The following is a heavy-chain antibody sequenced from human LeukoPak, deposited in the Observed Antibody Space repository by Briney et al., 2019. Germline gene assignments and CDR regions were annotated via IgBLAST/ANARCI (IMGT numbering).Heavy chain of an antibody. CDR3: AREWLPPYYYYYMDV. CDR2: IYTSGST. V-gene: IGHV4-61*02. J-gene: IGHJ6*03. Sequence: SQTLSLTCTVSGGSISSGSYYWSWIRQPVGKGLEWIGRIYTSGSTNYNPSLKSRVTISVDTSKNQFSLKLSSVTAADTAVYYCAREWLPPYYYYYMDVWGKGTTVTVSS. CDR1: GGSISSGSYY. D-gene: IGHD3-22*01.